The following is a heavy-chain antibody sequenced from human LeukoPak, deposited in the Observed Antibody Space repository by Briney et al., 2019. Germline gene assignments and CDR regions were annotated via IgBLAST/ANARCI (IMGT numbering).Heavy chain of an antibody. J-gene: IGHJ4*02. Sequence: GASVKVSCKASGYTFTSYALNWVRQAPGQGLEWMGWINTHTGNPTYAQGFPGRFAFSLDTSISTAYLQISRLRAEDTAMYYCAREARWSGDLCVYGGEGTLVSVS. V-gene: IGHV7-4-1*02. CDR2: INTHTGNP. CDR3: AREARWSGDLCVY. CDR1: GYTFTSYA. D-gene: IGHD3-3*01.